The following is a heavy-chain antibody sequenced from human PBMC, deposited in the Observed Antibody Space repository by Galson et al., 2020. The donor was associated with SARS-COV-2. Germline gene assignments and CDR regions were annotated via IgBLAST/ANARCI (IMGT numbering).Heavy chain of an antibody. CDR3: ARDRLGYCTGGVCYRSDY. CDR2: ISAQTGNT. Sequence: ASVKVSCKASGYTFSSYGVNWARQAPGQGLEWMGWISAQTGNTNYAQNLQGRVTLTTDKSTSTAYMELRSLRSDDTAVYYCARDRLGYCTGGVCYRSDYWGQGTLVTVSS. J-gene: IGHJ4*02. V-gene: IGHV1-18*01. CDR1: GYTFSSYG. D-gene: IGHD2-8*02.